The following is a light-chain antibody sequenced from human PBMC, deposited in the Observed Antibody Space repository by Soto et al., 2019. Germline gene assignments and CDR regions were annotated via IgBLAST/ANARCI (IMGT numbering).Light chain of an antibody. CDR2: AAS. J-gene: IGKJ4*01. CDR3: LQAHNYPLT. V-gene: IGKV1-6*01. CDR1: QGIGND. Sequence: AIQMTQSPSSLSVSVGDRVTITCRASQGIGNDVGWYQQKPGKAPNLLIYAASSLQSGVPSRFSGSRSGTDVTLTISSLQPEDFATYYCLQAHNYPLTFGGGTKVEIK.